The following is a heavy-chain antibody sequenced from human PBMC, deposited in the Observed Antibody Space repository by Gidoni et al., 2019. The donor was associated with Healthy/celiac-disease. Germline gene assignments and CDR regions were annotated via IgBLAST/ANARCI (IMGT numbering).Heavy chain of an antibody. Sequence: EVQLVASGGGLVPPGGSLRLSCAASGFTFSSYWMSWVRQAPGKGLEWVADIKQDGSEKYYVDYVKGRFTISRDNAKNSLYLQMNSLRAEDTAVYYCAREGIYNLNFPNYYYYYMDVWGKGTTVTVSS. CDR3: AREGIYNLNFPNYYYYYMDV. CDR2: IKQDGSEK. V-gene: IGHV3-7*01. CDR1: GFTFSSYW. J-gene: IGHJ6*03. D-gene: IGHD1-7*01.